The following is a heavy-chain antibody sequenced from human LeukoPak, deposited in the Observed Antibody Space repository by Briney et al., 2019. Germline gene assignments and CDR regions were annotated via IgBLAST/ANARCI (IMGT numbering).Heavy chain of an antibody. CDR1: GYTFTSYG. V-gene: IGHV1-18*01. CDR2: ISAYNGNT. J-gene: IGHJ4*02. Sequence: ASVKVSCKASGYTFTSYGISWVRQAPGQGLEWMGWISAYNGNTNYAQKLQGRVTMTTDTSTSTAYMELRSLRSDDTAVYYCARDQPRSDYYGSGSFFENFDYWGQGTLVTVSS. D-gene: IGHD3-10*01. CDR3: ARDQPRSDYYGSGSFFENFDY.